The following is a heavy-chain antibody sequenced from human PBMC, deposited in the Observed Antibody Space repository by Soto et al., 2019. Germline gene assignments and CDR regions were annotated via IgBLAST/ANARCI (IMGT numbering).Heavy chain of an antibody. J-gene: IGHJ6*02. V-gene: IGHV3-30*18. CDR3: AKDDYDMDV. CDR1: GFTFSGYD. CDR2: ISYDGSNE. Sequence: PGGSLRLSCAASGFTFSGYDMHWVRQAPGKGLEWVAVISYDGSNEYHAESVKGRLTISRDNSKNTVYLELNSLRGEDTAVYYCAKDDYDMDVWGQGITVTVSS.